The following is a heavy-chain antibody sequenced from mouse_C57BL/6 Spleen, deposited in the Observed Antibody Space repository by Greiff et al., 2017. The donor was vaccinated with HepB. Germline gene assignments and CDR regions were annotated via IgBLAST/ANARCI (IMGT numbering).Heavy chain of an antibody. CDR3: TPYYYGSSGYFDY. V-gene: IGHV14-1*01. D-gene: IGHD1-1*01. CDR2: IDPEDGDT. Sequence: VQLQHSGAELVRPGASVKLSCTASGFNIKDYYMHWVKQRPEQGLEWIGRIDPEDGDTEYAPKFQGKATMTADTSSNTAYLQLSSLTSEDTAVYYCTPYYYGSSGYFDYWGQGTTLTVSS. J-gene: IGHJ2*01. CDR1: GFNIKDYY.